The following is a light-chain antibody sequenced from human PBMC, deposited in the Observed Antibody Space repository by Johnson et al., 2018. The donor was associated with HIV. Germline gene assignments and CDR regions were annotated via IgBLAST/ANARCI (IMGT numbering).Light chain of an antibody. CDR3: GIWDSSLTADV. Sequence: QSVLTQSPSVSAAPGQKVTISCSGSSSNIGNNYVSWYQHLPGTAPKLLIYDNNKRPSGIPDRFSGSKSGTSATLGITGLQTGEEADYYCGIWDSSLTADVFGTGTKVTVL. CDR2: DNN. CDR1: SSNIGNNY. J-gene: IGLJ1*01. V-gene: IGLV1-51*01.